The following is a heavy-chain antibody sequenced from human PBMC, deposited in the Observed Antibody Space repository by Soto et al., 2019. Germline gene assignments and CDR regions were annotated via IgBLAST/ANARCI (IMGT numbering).Heavy chain of an antibody. Sequence: GGSLRLSCAASGFTFSSYGMHWVRQAPGKGLEWVAVIWYDGSNKYYADSVKGRFTISRDNSKNTLYLQMNSLRAEDTAVYYCARDSGGRFLEWYTGVNAFDIWGQGTMVTVSS. CDR2: IWYDGSNK. D-gene: IGHD3-3*01. CDR1: GFTFSSYG. J-gene: IGHJ3*02. CDR3: ARDSGGRFLEWYTGVNAFDI. V-gene: IGHV3-33*01.